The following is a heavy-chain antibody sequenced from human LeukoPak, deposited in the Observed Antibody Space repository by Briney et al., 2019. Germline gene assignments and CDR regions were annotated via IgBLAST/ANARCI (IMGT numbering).Heavy chain of an antibody. Sequence: SETLSLTCTVSGGSISSSSHYWGLIRQPPGKGLEWIGSIYYSGSTYYNPSLKSRVTISVDTSKNQFSLKLSSVTAADTAVYYCARGFYYDSSGYFLSKYAPKNFDYWGQGTLVTVSS. CDR3: ARGFYYDSSGYFLSKYAPKNFDY. CDR2: IYYSGST. V-gene: IGHV4-39*01. D-gene: IGHD3-22*01. CDR1: GGSISSSSHY. J-gene: IGHJ4*02.